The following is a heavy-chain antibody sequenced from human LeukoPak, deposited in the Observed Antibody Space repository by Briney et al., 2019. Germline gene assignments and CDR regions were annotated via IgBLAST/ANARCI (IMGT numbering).Heavy chain of an antibody. CDR2: ISSSSSTI. CDR3: ARGETYYYDSSGYLGDY. D-gene: IGHD3-22*01. CDR1: GFTFSSYS. V-gene: IGHV3-48*01. Sequence: GGSLRLSCAASGFTFSSYSMNWVRQAPGKGLEWVSYISSSSSTIYYADSVKGRFTISRDNAKNSLYLQMNSLRAEDTAVYYCARGETYYYDSSGYLGDYWGQGTLVTVSS. J-gene: IGHJ4*02.